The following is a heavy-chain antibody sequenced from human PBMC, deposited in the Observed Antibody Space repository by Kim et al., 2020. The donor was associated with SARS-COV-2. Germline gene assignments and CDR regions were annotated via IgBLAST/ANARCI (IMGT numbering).Heavy chain of an antibody. CDR2: IIGSGGAT. J-gene: IGHJ4*02. D-gene: IGHD2-21*01. CDR3: AKGFGGDRAY. V-gene: IGHV3-23*01. CDR1: GFLFNGYT. Sequence: GGSLRLSCAASGFLFNGYTMHWVRHTPGKGLEWVSSIIGSGGATYYADSVKGRFTISRDNSENTLHLHMNSLRVDDTAVYYCAKGFGGDRAYWGQGTLVTVAS.